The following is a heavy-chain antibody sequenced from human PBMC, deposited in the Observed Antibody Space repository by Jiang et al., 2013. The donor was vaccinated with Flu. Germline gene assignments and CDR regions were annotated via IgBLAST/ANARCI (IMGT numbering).Heavy chain of an antibody. CDR1: GYTFTGYY. CDR3: AREYDVLTGWDY. V-gene: IGHV1-2*04. CDR2: INPNSGDT. J-gene: IGHJ4*02. Sequence: SGAEVKKPGASVKVSCKASGYTFTGYYMHWVRQAPGQGLEWMGWINPNSGDTNYAQKFQGWVTMTRDTSISTAYMELSTLISDDTAVYYCAREYDVLTGWDYWGQGTLVTVSS. D-gene: IGHD3-9*01.